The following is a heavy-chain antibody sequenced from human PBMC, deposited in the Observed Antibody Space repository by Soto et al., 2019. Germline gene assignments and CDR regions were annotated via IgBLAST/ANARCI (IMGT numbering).Heavy chain of an antibody. CDR1: RVAFSKFI. CDR3: AKVRYSSPMGYYYGMDV. V-gene: IGHV1-69*13. CDR2: IIPIFGTA. D-gene: IGHD6-19*01. Sequence: ASVKVSCKASRVAFSKFIVTWVRQAPGLGLEWVGGIIPIFGTANYAQKFQGRVTITADESTSTAYMEVNNLRSEDTAVYSCAKVRYSSPMGYYYGMDVWGQGTTFTVSS. J-gene: IGHJ6*02.